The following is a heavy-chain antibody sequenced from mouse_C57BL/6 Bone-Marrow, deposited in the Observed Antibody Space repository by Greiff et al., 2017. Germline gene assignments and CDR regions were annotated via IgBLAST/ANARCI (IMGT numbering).Heavy chain of an antibody. V-gene: IGHV1-61*01. J-gene: IGHJ2*01. CDR1: GYTFTSYW. Sequence: VQLQQPGAELVRPGSSVKLSCKASGYTFTSYWMDWVKQRPGQGLEWIGNIYPSDGETNYNQKFKDKATLTVDKSSSTAYMQLSSLTSEDSAVYYCARGCYYYGSYWGQGTTLTVSS. D-gene: IGHD1-1*01. CDR3: ARGCYYYGSY. CDR2: IYPSDGET.